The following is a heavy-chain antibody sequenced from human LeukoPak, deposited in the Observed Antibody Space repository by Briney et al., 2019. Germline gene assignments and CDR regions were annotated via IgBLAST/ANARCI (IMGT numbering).Heavy chain of an antibody. J-gene: IGHJ5*02. CDR3: TFRPYYDIVTGYFMGERSWFEP. V-gene: IGHV2-5*01. D-gene: IGHD3-9*01. Sequence: SGPTLVKPTQTLSLTCTFTGFSLTSSGVGVGWIRQPPGKALDWLALIFWNDDKRYSPALKRRLTITKDTSKNQVVLTMTNMDPVYTDTYSCTFRPYYDIVTGYFMGERSWFEPWGQGMLVTVSS. CDR2: IFWNDDK. CDR1: GFSLTSSGVG.